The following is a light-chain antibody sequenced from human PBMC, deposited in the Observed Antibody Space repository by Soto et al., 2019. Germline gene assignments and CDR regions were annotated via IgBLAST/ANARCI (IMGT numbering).Light chain of an antibody. V-gene: IGKV3-15*01. Sequence: EIVMTQSPATLSVSLGERATLSCRASQSVSSNLAWYQQKPGQAPRLLIYGASARATGVPARFSGSGSETEFTLTISRLQSEDFAVYSCQQYNNCPLTFGGGTKVDIK. CDR2: GAS. CDR3: QQYNNCPLT. J-gene: IGKJ4*01. CDR1: QSVSSN.